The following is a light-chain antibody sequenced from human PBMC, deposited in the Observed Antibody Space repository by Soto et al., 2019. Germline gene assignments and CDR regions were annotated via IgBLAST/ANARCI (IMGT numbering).Light chain of an antibody. CDR3: QQYDSWT. J-gene: IGKJ1*01. CDR1: QSISSPY. CDR2: GAS. V-gene: IGKV3-20*01. Sequence: EIALTQCPGTVSLSPGETATLSCRPSQSISSPYLAWYQQKPGQAPRLLIDGASSRATGVPDRFSGSGSGTDFTLTISRLEPEDFAVYYCQQYDSWTLGQGTKVDIK.